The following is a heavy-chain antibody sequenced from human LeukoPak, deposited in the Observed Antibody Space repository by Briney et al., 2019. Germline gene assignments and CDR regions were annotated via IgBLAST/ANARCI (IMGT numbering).Heavy chain of an antibody. D-gene: IGHD1/OR15-1a*01. V-gene: IGHV5-51*01. CDR2: IFPGDSDT. Sequence: GESLKISCKGSGYSFTTYWIGWVRQMPGKGLEWMGIIFPGDSDTIYSPSFQGQVTISADKSINTAYLQWSSLKASDTAMYFCATSESQTKFDYWGQGTLVTVSS. J-gene: IGHJ4*02. CDR1: GYSFTTYW. CDR3: ATSESQTKFDY.